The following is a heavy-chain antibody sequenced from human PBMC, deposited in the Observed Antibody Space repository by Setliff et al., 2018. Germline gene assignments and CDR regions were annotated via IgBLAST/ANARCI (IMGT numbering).Heavy chain of an antibody. CDR3: ARESRYYYDNLGTLDY. D-gene: IGHD3-22*01. V-gene: IGHV4-30-4*08. CDR2: IYSSGST. Sequence: SETLSLTCTVSGGSISSGDYYWSWIRQPPGKGLEWIGYIYSSGSTYYNPSLKSRVSISVDKSKNQFSLKLSSVTAADTAVYYCARESRYYYDNLGTLDYWGQGTLVTVSS. CDR1: GGSISSGDYY. J-gene: IGHJ4*02.